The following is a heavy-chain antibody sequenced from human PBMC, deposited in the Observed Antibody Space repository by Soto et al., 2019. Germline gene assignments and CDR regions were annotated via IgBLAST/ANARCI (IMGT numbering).Heavy chain of an antibody. D-gene: IGHD1-1*01. CDR3: ARAPLGNDDWFDP. V-gene: IGHV1-8*01. CDR1: GYTFTSYD. CDR2: MNPNSGNT. J-gene: IGHJ5*02. Sequence: ASVKVSCTASGYTFTSYDINWVRQATGQGLEWMGWMNPNSGNTGYAQKFQGRVTMTRNTSISTAYMELSSLRSEDTAVYYCARAPLGNDDWFDPWGQGTLVTVSS.